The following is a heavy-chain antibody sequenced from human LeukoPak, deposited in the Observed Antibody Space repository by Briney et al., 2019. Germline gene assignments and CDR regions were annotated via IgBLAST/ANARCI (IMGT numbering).Heavy chain of an antibody. CDR2: INSDGSGT. J-gene: IGHJ3*02. V-gene: IGHV3-74*01. CDR3: ENIVGRYYPRVEGLDI. D-gene: IGHD2-15*01. Sequence: GGSLRLSGAASGFTFSSYGRHWVRQAPGKGLVWVSRINSDGSGTNYADSVKGRFTISRDNAKSTLYLQMNSLRVEDTALYSCENIVGRYYPRVEGLDICGQGTMVTVSS. CDR1: GFTFSSYG.